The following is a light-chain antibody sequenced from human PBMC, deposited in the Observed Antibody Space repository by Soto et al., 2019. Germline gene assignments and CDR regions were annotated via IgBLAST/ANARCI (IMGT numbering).Light chain of an antibody. CDR3: QAWHSRLG. J-gene: IGLJ2*01. V-gene: IGLV2-11*01. CDR1: SSDVGGYNY. CDR2: DVT. Sequence: QSALTQPRSVSGSPGQSVTISCTGTSSDVGGYNYVSWYQQHPGKAPKLMIYDVTKRPSGIPERFSGSNSGNTATLTITGTQAMDEADYYCQAWHSRLGFGGGTKLTVL.